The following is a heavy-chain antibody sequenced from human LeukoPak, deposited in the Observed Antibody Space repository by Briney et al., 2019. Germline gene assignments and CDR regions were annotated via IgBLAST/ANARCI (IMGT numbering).Heavy chain of an antibody. CDR3: ARADSSGYLDAFDI. Sequence: SQTLSLTCTVSGGSISSGGYYWSWIRQHPGKGLEWIGYIYYSGSTYYNPSLKSRVTISVDTSKNQFSLKLSSVTAADTAVYYCARADSSGYLDAFDIWGQGTMVTVPS. J-gene: IGHJ3*02. CDR1: GGSISSGGYY. D-gene: IGHD3-22*01. V-gene: IGHV4-31*03. CDR2: IYYSGST.